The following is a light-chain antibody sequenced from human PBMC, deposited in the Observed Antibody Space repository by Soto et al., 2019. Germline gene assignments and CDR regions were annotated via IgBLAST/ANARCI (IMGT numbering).Light chain of an antibody. CDR1: QSIRSW. CDR3: QQYESYSPLT. J-gene: IGKJ4*01. Sequence: DIQMTQSASILSASLGDRVTITCGASQSIRSWLAWYQQKPGKAPKLLVYDAYSLESGVPSRFSGRRSGTEFTLTIAGLQPEDFATYYCQQYESYSPLTFGGGTKVDI. CDR2: DAY. V-gene: IGKV1-5*01.